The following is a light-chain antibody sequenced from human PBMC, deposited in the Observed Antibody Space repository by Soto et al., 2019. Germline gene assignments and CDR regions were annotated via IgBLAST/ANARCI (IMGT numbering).Light chain of an antibody. CDR2: GNN. CDR1: SSNIGINT. V-gene: IGLV1-44*01. Sequence: QSVLTQPPSASGTPGQTITISCSGGSSNIGINTVSWYEHLPGTAPRLLIYGNNQRPSGVPDRFSGSKSGTSASLAISGLQSEDEAHYYCATWEDSLDVHVFGTGTKLTVL. CDR3: ATWEDSLDVHV. J-gene: IGLJ1*01.